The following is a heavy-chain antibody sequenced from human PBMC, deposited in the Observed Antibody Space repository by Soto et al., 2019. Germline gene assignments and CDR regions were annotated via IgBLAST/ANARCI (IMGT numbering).Heavy chain of an antibody. Sequence: KASETLSLTCTVSGGSISSGGYYWSWIRQHPGKGLEWIGYIYYSGSTYYNPSLKSRVTISVDASKNQFSLKLSSVTAADTAVYYCARDSRATLATLHQRWFDPWGQGTLVTVSS. CDR1: GGSISSGGYY. CDR3: ARDSRATLATLHQRWFDP. V-gene: IGHV4-31*03. CDR2: IYYSGST. J-gene: IGHJ5*02. D-gene: IGHD2-2*01.